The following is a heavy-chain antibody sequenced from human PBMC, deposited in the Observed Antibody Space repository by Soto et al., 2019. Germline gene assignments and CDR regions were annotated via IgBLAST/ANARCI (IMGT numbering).Heavy chain of an antibody. CDR1: GYTFTGYY. V-gene: IGHV1-2*04. CDR3: ARASSGWPFDY. CDR2: INPNSGGT. D-gene: IGHD6-19*01. J-gene: IGHJ4*02. Sequence: ASVKVSCKASGYTFTGYYMHWVRQAPGQGLEWMGWINPNSGGTNYAQKFQGWVTMTRDTSISTTYMELSGLRSDDTAVYYCARASSGWPFDYWRQGTLVTVSS.